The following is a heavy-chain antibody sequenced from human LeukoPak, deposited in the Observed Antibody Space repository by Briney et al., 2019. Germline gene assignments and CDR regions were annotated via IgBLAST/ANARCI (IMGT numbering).Heavy chain of an antibody. J-gene: IGHJ4*02. CDR1: GYSFTSYW. CDR2: IDPSDSYT. D-gene: IGHD2-15*01. Sequence: GESLKISCKGSGYSFTSYWISWVRQMPGKGLEWMGRIDPSDSYTNYSPSFQGHVTISADKSISTAYLQWSSLKASDTAMYYCARHGGVAATPDNSGLDYWGQGTLVTVSS. V-gene: IGHV5-10-1*01. CDR3: ARHGGVAATPDNSGLDY.